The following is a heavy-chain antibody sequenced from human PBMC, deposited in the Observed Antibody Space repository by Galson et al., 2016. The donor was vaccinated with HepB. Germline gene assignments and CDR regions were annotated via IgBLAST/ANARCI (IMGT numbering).Heavy chain of an antibody. CDR3: VQGRTAPAV. D-gene: IGHD1-1*01. Sequence: SLRLSCAASGFTFRDYGMTWVRQAPGKGLECVSSIRPRGASTDYADSVKGRFTISRDNSKNTLSLQMNSLTADDTAIYYCVQGRTAPAVWGKGTTVTVSS. J-gene: IGHJ6*04. CDR1: GFTFRDYG. CDR2: IRPRGAST. V-gene: IGHV3-23*01.